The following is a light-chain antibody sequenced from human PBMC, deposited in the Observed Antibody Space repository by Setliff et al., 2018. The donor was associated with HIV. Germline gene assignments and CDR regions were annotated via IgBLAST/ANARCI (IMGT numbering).Light chain of an antibody. CDR1: NSDIGTYDL. J-gene: IGLJ1*01. CDR3: SSYTGSDTFDV. CDR2: EVK. V-gene: IGLV2-23*02. Sequence: SALTQPASVSGSPGQAITISCTGNNSDIGTYDLVSWYQQHPGRAPKLTIFEVKRRPSGVSNRFSGSKSGNTASLTIPGLQAEDEATYFCSSYTGSDTFDVFGTGTKVTVL.